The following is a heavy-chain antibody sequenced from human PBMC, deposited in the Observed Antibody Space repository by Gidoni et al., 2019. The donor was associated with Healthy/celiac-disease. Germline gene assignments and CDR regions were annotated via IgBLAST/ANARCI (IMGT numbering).Heavy chain of an antibody. CDR3: ARRTRTKRYGWFDP. Sequence: QVQLQQWGAGLLKPSETLSLTCAVYGGSFSGYDWSWIRQPPGKGLEWIGENNHSGSTNYNPSLKSRVTISVDTSKNQFSLKLSSVTAADTAVYYCARRTRTKRYGWFDPWGQGTLVTVSS. V-gene: IGHV4-34*01. CDR1: GGSFSGYD. J-gene: IGHJ5*02. CDR2: NNHSGST. D-gene: IGHD1-1*01.